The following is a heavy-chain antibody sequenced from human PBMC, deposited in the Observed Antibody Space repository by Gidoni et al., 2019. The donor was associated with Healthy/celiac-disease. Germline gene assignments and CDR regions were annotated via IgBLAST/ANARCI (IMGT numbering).Heavy chain of an antibody. Sequence: QVQLVESGGGVVQPGRSLRLSCAASGFTFSSYGMHWVRQAPGKGLECVAVIWYDGSNKYYADSVKGRFTISRDNSKNTLYLQMNSLRAEDTAVYYCARAVELLAEYFDYWGQGTLVTVSS. D-gene: IGHD1-26*01. CDR1: GFTFSSYG. CDR3: ARAVELLAEYFDY. V-gene: IGHV3-33*01. CDR2: IWYDGSNK. J-gene: IGHJ4*02.